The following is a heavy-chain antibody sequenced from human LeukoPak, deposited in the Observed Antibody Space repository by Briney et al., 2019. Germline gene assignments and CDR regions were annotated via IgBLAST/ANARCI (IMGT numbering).Heavy chain of an antibody. CDR1: GFTFNDYW. CDR3: ARDSEGIAAD. Sequence: GGSLRLSCTASGFTFNDYWMTWVRQTPGKGLEWLANINEDGSAKNYVDSVKGRFTISRDNAVNSLYLQMNSLRAEDTAMYYCARDSEGIAADWGQGTLVTVSS. CDR2: INEDGSAK. J-gene: IGHJ4*02. D-gene: IGHD6-13*01. V-gene: IGHV3-7*01.